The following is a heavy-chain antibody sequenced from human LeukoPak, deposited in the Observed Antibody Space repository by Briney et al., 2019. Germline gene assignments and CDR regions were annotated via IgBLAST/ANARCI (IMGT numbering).Heavy chain of an antibody. CDR1: GFAFSNYA. D-gene: IGHD3-9*01. Sequence: GASLRLSCAASGFAFSNYAMSWVRQAPGKGLEWVSAIVGSGGSTYYADSVKGRFTISRDNSKNTLFLQMNSLRVEDTALYYCSKWGDYDVLTGYYGSDFWGQGTLVTVSS. CDR2: IVGSGGST. V-gene: IGHV3-23*01. CDR3: SKWGDYDVLTGYYGSDF. J-gene: IGHJ4*02.